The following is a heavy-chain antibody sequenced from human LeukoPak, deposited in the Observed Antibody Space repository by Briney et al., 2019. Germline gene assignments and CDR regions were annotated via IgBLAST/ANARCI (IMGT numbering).Heavy chain of an antibody. J-gene: IGHJ4*02. CDR2: ISSSGSTI. Sequence: SGGSLRLSCAASGFTFSDYYMSWIRQAPGKVLEWVSYISSSGSTIYYADSVKGRFTISRDTAKNSLYLQMNSLRAEDTAVYYCARDRRRYYGSGSYYPDYWGQGTLVTVSS. CDR1: GFTFSDYY. V-gene: IGHV3-11*01. D-gene: IGHD3-10*01. CDR3: ARDRRRYYGSGSYYPDY.